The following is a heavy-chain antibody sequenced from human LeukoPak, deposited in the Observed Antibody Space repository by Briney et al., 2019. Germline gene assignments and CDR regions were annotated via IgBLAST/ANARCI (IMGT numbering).Heavy chain of an antibody. J-gene: IGHJ5*02. CDR2: IYYSGST. CDR3: ARETSNWFDP. V-gene: IGHV4-59*11. CDR1: GGSISGHY. Sequence: SETLSLTCTVSGGSISGHYWSWIRQPPGKGLEWIGYIYYSGSTNYNPSLKSRVTISVDTSKNQFSLKLSSVTAADTAVYYCARETSNWFDPWGQGTLVTVSS.